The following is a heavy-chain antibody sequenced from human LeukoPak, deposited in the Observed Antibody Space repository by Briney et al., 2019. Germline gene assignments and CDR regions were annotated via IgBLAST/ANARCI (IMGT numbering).Heavy chain of an antibody. CDR2: IYPGDSDT. CDR1: GYSFTSYW. V-gene: IGHV5-51*01. Sequence: GESLKISCKGSGYSFTSYWIGWVRQMPGEGLEWMGIIYPGDSDTRYSPSFQGQVTISADKSISTAYLQWSSLKASDTAMYYCARLDCSGGSCYSVDYWGQGTLVTVSS. CDR3: ARLDCSGGSCYSVDY. D-gene: IGHD2-15*01. J-gene: IGHJ4*02.